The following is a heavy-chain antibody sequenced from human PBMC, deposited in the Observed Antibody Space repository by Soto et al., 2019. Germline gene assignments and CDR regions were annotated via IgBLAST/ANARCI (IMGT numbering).Heavy chain of an antibody. CDR3: AREGVGATPLAAFDI. CDR1: GFTFSSYG. Sequence: GGSLRLSCAASGFTFSSYGMHWVRQAPGKGLEWVAVIWYDGSNKYYADSVKGRFTISRDNSKNTLYLQMNSLRAEDTAVYYCAREGVGATPLAAFDIWGQGTMVTVSS. CDR2: IWYDGSNK. V-gene: IGHV3-33*01. J-gene: IGHJ3*02. D-gene: IGHD1-26*01.